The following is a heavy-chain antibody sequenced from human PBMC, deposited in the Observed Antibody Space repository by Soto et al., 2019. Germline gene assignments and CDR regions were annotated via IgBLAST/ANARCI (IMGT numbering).Heavy chain of an antibody. CDR2: IYPGDSDT. CDR1: GYTFSNYW. J-gene: IGHJ6*02. V-gene: IGHV5-51*01. CDR3: AASIFYYGMDV. Sequence: VESLKISCKGSGYTFSNYWICCFLQMPGKGLEWMGIIYPGDSDTKYNPSFQGQVTISADKSITTTCLQWSSLKASDTAIYYCAASIFYYGMDVWGQGTTVTVSS.